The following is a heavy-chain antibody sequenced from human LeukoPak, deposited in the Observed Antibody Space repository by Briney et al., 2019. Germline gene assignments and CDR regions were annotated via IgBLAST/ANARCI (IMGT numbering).Heavy chain of an antibody. V-gene: IGHV4-4*02. CDR2: IHRAGRT. CDR3: ARHRYSSSSLNWFDP. J-gene: IGHJ5*02. CDR1: GVSISSSEW. D-gene: IGHD6-6*01. Sequence: PSETLSLICAVSGVSISSSEWWIWVRQPPGQGLEWIGEIHRAGRTRYNPSLKSRVTISMDYSKNQFSLKLSSVTAADTAVYYCARHRYSSSSLNWFDPWGQGILVTVSS.